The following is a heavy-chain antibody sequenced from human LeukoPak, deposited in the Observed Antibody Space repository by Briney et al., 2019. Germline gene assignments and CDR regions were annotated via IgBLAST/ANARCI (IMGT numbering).Heavy chain of an antibody. V-gene: IGHV1-2*02. CDR3: ARVTVTTGPVYFDY. J-gene: IGHJ4*02. CDR1: GYTFTDYY. D-gene: IGHD4-17*01. Sequence: GASVKVSCKASGYTFTDYYIHWVRLAPGQGLEWMGWITPNSGATNYAQKFQGRVTMTRDTSISTAYMELSRLGSDDTAVYYCARVTVTTGPVYFDYWGQGTLVTVSS. CDR2: ITPNSGAT.